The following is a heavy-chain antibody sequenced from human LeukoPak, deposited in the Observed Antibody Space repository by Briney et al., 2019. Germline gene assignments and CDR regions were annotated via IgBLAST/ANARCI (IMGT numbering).Heavy chain of an antibody. CDR3: ARGTRPYPFDY. CDR1: GGSFSGYY. V-gene: IGHV4-34*01. J-gene: IGHJ4*02. CDR2: INHSGST. D-gene: IGHD2-2*02. Sequence: SETLSLTCAVYGGSFSGYYWSWIRQPPGKGLEWIGEINHSGSTNYNLSLKSRVTISVDTSKNQFSLKLSSVTAADTAVYYCARGTRPYPFDYWGQGTLVTVSS.